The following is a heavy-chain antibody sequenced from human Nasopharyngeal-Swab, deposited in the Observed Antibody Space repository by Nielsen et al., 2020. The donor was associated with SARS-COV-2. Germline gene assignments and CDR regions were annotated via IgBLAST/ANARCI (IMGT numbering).Heavy chain of an antibody. CDR1: GFTFSPHG. CDR2: ISYDGSNK. V-gene: IGHV3-30*18. J-gene: IGHJ3*02. Sequence: GGSLRLSCAASGFTFSPHGMHWVRQAPGKGPEWVAVISYDGSNKYYADFVKGRFTISRDNSKNTLYLQMNSLRAEDTAVYYCAKNGGADIAVVPAAIVSSFDIWGQGTMVTVSS. D-gene: IGHD2-2*01. CDR3: AKNGGADIAVVPAAIVSSFDI.